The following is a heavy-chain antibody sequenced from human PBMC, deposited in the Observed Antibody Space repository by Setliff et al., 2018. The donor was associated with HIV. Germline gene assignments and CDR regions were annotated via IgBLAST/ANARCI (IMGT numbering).Heavy chain of an antibody. V-gene: IGHV4-61*01. D-gene: IGHD5-12*01. CDR2: INHRGDT. CDR3: ARLGAEDFSDYDWVDY. Sequence: PSETLSLTCTVSGGSVGSGSYYWSWIRQPPGKGLEWIGEINHRGDTNYNPSLKSRVTISVDTSKNQFSLNLNSVTAADTAVYYCARLGAEDFSDYDWVDYWGQGTLVTVSS. J-gene: IGHJ4*02. CDR1: GGSVGSGSYY.